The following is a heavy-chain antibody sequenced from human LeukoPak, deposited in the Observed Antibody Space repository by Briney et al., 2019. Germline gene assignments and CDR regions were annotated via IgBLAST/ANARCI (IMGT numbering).Heavy chain of an antibody. V-gene: IGHV4-59*01. J-gene: IGHJ6*02. CDR1: GGSISSYY. CDR3: ARVVAPRSSLGGMDV. CDR2: IYYSGST. Sequence: SETLSLTCTVSGGSISSYYWSWIRQPPGKGLEWIGYIYYSGSTNYNPSLKSRVTISVDTSKNQFSLKLSSVTAADTVVYYCARVVAPRSSLGGMDVWGQGTTVTVSS. D-gene: IGHD5-12*01.